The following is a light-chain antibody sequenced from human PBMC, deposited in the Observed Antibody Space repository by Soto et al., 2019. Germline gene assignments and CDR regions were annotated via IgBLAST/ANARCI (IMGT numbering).Light chain of an antibody. CDR1: QSVASS. V-gene: IGKV3D-15*01. CDR2: GAS. J-gene: IGKJ4*01. CDR3: QQYKNWALA. Sequence: EIMMTQSPATLSVSPGERVTLSCRAGQSVASSLAWYQQKPGQAPRLLIYGASTRATGIPARFSGSGSGTEFTLIISSLQSEGFAVCCGQQYKNWALAVGGGTKVQLK.